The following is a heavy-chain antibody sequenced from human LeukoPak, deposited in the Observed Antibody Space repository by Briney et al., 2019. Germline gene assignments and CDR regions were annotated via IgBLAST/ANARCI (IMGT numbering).Heavy chain of an antibody. CDR2: IYYSGST. CDR3: AKGSSSWLLRYYFDY. D-gene: IGHD6-13*01. Sequence: PSETLSLTCTVPGGSISSSSYYWGWIRQPPGKGLEWIGSIYYSGSTYYNPSLKSRVTISVDTSKNQFSLKLSSVTAADTAVYYCAKGSSSWLLRYYFDYWGQGTLVTVSS. V-gene: IGHV4-39*07. CDR1: GGSISSSSYY. J-gene: IGHJ4*02.